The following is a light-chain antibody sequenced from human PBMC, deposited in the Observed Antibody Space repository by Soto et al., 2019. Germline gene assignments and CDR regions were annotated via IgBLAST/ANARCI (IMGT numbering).Light chain of an antibody. Sequence: QSALTQPASVSGSPGQSITISCTGTSSDVGDYNYVSWYQQHPGKAPKLIIYEVTNRPSGVFNRFSGSKSGNTASLTISGLQAGDDADYYCSSYTGSTTVVFGGGTKVTVL. J-gene: IGLJ2*01. CDR1: SSDVGDYNY. CDR2: EVT. V-gene: IGLV2-14*01. CDR3: SSYTGSTTVV.